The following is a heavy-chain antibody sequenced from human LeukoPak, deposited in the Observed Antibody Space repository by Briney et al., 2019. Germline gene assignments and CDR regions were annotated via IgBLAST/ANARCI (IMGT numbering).Heavy chain of an antibody. CDR3: AGASDYYGSGSYDNY. CDR1: GFTFSSNY. CDR2: IYSGGST. D-gene: IGHD3-10*01. V-gene: IGHV3-53*01. Sequence: GGSLRLSCAASGFTFSSNYMSWVRQAPGKGLEWVSVIYSGGSTYYADSVKGRFIISRYNSRNMLYLQMNSLRAEDTAVYYCAGASDYYGSGSYDNYWGQGTLVTVSS. J-gene: IGHJ4*02.